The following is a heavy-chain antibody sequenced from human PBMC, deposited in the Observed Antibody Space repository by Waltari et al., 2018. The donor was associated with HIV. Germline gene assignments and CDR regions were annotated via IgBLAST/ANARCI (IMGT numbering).Heavy chain of an antibody. J-gene: IGHJ3*01. CDR3: AKSMRDLRPSAFDV. CDR2: LSGSGSTA. V-gene: IGHV3-23*01. D-gene: IGHD2-8*01. Sequence: EVQLLESGGGLVQPGGSLRLSCKASGFTFGNFVRSWVRQAPGTGPEWVSALSGSGSTAAYADYVKGRFTISRDFSNNTLFLQMNNLRAEDTAVYFCAKSMRDLRPSAFDVWGQGTMVAISS. CDR1: GFTFGNFV.